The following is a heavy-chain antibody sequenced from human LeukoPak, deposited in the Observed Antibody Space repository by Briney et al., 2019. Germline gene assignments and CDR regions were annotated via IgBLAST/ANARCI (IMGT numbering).Heavy chain of an antibody. CDR3: ARDTPYGGQLSYWYFDL. V-gene: IGHV1-2*02. CDR2: INPNSGGT. Sequence: ASVKVSCKASGYTFTGYYMYWVRRAPGQGLEWMGWINPNSGGTNYAQKFQGRVTMTRDTSISTAYMELSRLRSDDTAVYYCARDTPYGGQLSYWYFDLWGRGTLVTVSS. J-gene: IGHJ2*01. D-gene: IGHD4-23*01. CDR1: GYTFTGYY.